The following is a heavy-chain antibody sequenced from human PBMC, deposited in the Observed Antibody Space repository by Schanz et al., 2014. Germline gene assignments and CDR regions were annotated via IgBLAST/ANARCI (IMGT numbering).Heavy chain of an antibody. J-gene: IGHJ4*02. CDR3: AKQIHYDILTVTRN. CDR1: GFTFSSYA. D-gene: IGHD3-9*01. V-gene: IGHV3-33*08. CDR2: IWSDGSGK. Sequence: VQLVESGGGLVKPGGSLRLSCAAYGFTFSSYAMHWVRQAPGKGLEWVAVIWSDGSGKYYADSVKGRFTISRDSPKNTLDRQMNSLRAEDTAVYYCAKQIHYDILTVTRNWGQGALVTVSS.